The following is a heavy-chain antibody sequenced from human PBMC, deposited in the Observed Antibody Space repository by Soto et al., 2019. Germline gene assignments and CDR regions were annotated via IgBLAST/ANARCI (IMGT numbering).Heavy chain of an antibody. Sequence: ELQLVESGGGLVKPGGSLRLSCAASGFTFSSYSMKWVRQAPGKGLEWVSYISSSSSYIYYADSVKGRFTISRDIAKNTLYLQMNSVRDEDTAVYYGARAQSSGYKLDDWGQGTLVTVSS. J-gene: IGHJ4*02. CDR2: ISSSSSYI. CDR1: GFTFSSYS. CDR3: ARAQSSGYKLDD. V-gene: IGHV3-21*01. D-gene: IGHD3-22*01.